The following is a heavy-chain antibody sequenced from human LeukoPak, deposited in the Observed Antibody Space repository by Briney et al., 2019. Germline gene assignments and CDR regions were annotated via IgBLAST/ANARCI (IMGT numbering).Heavy chain of an antibody. CDR3: ARGGRIAAAGTGYFDY. J-gene: IGHJ4*02. V-gene: IGHV4-59*12. CDR2: IYYSGST. Sequence: SETLSLTCTVSGGSISSYYWSWIRQPPGKGLEWIGYIYYSGSTNYNPSLKSRVTISVDTSKNQFSLKLSSVTAADTAVYYCARGGRIAAAGTGYFDYWGQGTLVTVSS. CDR1: GGSISSYY. D-gene: IGHD6-13*01.